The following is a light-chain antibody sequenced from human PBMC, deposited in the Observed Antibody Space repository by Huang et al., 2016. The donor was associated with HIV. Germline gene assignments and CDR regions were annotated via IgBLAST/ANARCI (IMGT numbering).Light chain of an antibody. Sequence: DIQMTQSPSTLSASVGDRVTITCRASQSIGSWLAWYQQKPGKAPNLLIYKASSLESGVPSRFSGSGFGTEVTLTISSLQPDDFATYYCQHYNSYSPATFGQGTKLEIK. V-gene: IGKV1-5*03. CDR2: KAS. CDR3: QHYNSYSPAT. J-gene: IGKJ2*01. CDR1: QSIGSW.